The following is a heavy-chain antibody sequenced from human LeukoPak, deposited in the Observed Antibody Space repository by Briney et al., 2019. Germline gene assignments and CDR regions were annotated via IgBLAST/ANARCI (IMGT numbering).Heavy chain of an antibody. CDR2: ISGSGGST. V-gene: IGHV3-23*01. Sequence: PGGSLRLSCDASGFTFSIYAMSWVRQGTGKGLEWVSAISGSGGSTYYADSVKGRFTISRDNSKNTLYLQMNSLRAEDTAVYYCAKPKAYYDSSGYEVWGQGTLVTVSS. D-gene: IGHD3-22*01. J-gene: IGHJ4*02. CDR1: GFTFSIYA. CDR3: AKPKAYYDSSGYEV.